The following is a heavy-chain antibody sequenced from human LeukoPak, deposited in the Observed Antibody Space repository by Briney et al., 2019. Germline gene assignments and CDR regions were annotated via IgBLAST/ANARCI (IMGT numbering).Heavy chain of an antibody. J-gene: IGHJ4*02. CDR2: IIPIFGTA. CDR1: GGTFSSYT. Sequence: SVKVSCKASGGTFSSYTISWVRQAPGQGLEWMGRIIPIFGTANYAQKFQGRVTITADESTSTAYMELSSLRSEDTAVYYCARAGFGGYCSSTSCYPFDYWGQGTLVTVSS. D-gene: IGHD2-2*01. CDR3: ARAGFGGYCSSTSCYPFDY. V-gene: IGHV1-69*13.